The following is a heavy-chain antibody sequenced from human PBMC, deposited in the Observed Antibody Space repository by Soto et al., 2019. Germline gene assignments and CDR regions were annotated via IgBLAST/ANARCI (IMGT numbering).Heavy chain of an antibody. CDR3: ARGVGSSPPRY. CDR2: IYASGSP. V-gene: IGHV4-59*01. Sequence: QVQLQESGPGQVKPSETLSLTCTISGGSISVYYWSWVRQPPGRELEWIGYIYASGSPYYNPSHRSRITTSANTSKTQISLKLPSPTAADTAVYYCARGVGSSPPRYWGRGTLVTVSS. J-gene: IGHJ4*02. D-gene: IGHD1-26*01. CDR1: GGSISVYY.